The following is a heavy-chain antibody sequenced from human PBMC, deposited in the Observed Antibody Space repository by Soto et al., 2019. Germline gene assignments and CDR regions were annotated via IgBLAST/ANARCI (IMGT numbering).Heavy chain of an antibody. Sequence: ASVKVSCKTSGFTFSNSAVQWVRQARGQRLEWMGWIVVGSGNTNYAQKFRERVTISRDMSTSTAHMEVTSLTSEDTAVYYCAAELYSGGSCCSFEIWGQGTMVTVSS. D-gene: IGHD2-15*01. CDR3: AAELYSGGSCCSFEI. CDR1: GFTFSNSA. CDR2: IVVGSGNT. V-gene: IGHV1-58*01. J-gene: IGHJ3*02.